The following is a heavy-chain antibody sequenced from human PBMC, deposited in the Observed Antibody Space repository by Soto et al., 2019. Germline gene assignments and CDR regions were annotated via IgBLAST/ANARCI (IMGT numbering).Heavy chain of an antibody. CDR3: AKAMVRGVIPGNYFDY. CDR1: GNTFSKYA. Sequence: PGGSLRLSCAASGNTFSKYAMTWVRQAPGKGLEWVSAISGSGAGTYYTDSGKGRFTISRDNSKNTLYLQMNSLRAEDTAVYYCAKAMVRGVIPGNYFDYWGQGTLVTVSS. D-gene: IGHD3-10*01. J-gene: IGHJ4*02. V-gene: IGHV3-23*01. CDR2: ISGSGAGT.